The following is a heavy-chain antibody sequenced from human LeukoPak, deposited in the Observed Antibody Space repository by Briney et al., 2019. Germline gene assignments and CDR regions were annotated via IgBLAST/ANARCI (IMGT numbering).Heavy chain of an antibody. CDR1: GYDFSDYW. J-gene: IGHJ2*01. V-gene: IGHV5-51*01. D-gene: IGHD1-26*01. Sequence: GESLKISCRASGYDFSDYWIGWQRQMPVKGQECKGIIYPDDSETKYSPSFQGRVTFSVDKSISTAYLHYTTLKTSDTAIFYCARGEMGPTYWFFDLWGRGTLVTVSS. CDR2: IYPDDSET. CDR3: ARGEMGPTYWFFDL.